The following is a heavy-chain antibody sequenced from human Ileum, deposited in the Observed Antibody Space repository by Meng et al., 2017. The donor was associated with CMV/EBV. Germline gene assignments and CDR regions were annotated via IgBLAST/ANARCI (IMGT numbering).Heavy chain of an antibody. D-gene: IGHD6-13*01. CDR3: ARDPRYSDNWFRAGDFQQ. CDR2: ISTYNGDT. J-gene: IGHJ1*01. V-gene: IGHV1-18*01. CDR1: GYPFTSFG. Sequence: QRQLVQSGAAVKKPGSSVTVSCKASGYPFTSFGISWVRQAPGQGLEWIGWISTYNGDTNYAQNVQGRVSMTTDTSTNTVYMELRSLRSDDTAVYYCARDPRYSDNWFRAGDFQQWGQGTLVTVSS.